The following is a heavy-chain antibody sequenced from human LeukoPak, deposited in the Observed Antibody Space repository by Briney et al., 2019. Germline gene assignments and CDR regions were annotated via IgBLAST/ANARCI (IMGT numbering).Heavy chain of an antibody. J-gene: IGHJ4*02. V-gene: IGHV1-24*01. CDR2: FHPENDEI. CDR3: ATGLSGSGSYHDQDDY. D-gene: IGHD1-26*01. Sequence: ASVKVSCNVSGATLSALSMHWVRQSLAKGLEWMGGFHPENDEIIYAQKFQGRVTMTRNTSISTAYMELSSLRSEDTAVYYCATGLSGSGSYHDQDDYWGQGTLVTVSS. CDR1: GATLSALS.